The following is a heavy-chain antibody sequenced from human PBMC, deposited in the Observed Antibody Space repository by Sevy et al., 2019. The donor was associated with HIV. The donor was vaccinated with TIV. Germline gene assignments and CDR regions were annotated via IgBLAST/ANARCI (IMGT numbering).Heavy chain of an antibody. CDR2: ISGSSNYI. Sequence: GGSLRLTCAASGFTFSSYNMNWVRLAPGKGLEWVSFISGSSNYIYYAESVKGRFIISGDNAKNKLYLQMNSLRADDTAVYYCARGPPDGSYDYFDYWGQGTLVTVSS. D-gene: IGHD1-26*01. J-gene: IGHJ4*02. V-gene: IGHV3-21*06. CDR3: ARGPPDGSYDYFDY. CDR1: GFTFSSYN.